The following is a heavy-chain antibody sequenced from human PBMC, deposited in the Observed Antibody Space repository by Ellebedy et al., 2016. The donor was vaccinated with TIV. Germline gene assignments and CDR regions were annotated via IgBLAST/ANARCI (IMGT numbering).Heavy chain of an antibody. J-gene: IGHJ5*02. CDR2: IYQDGSNQ. Sequence: PGGSLRLSCVASGFSFRSYWMSWVRQAPGKGLEWVANIYQDGSNQYYVDSVKGRFTISRDNANKPLFLQMNSLRGEDTAVYYCARRGSDGDYAVQINSWFDRWGRGTLVTVSS. D-gene: IGHD4-17*01. V-gene: IGHV3-7*01. CDR3: ARRGSDGDYAVQINSWFDR. CDR1: GFSFRSYW.